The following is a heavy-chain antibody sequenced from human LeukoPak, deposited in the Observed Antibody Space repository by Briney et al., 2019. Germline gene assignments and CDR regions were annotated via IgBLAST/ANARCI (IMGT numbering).Heavy chain of an antibody. Sequence: GGSLRLSCAASGFTFSSYWMSWVRQAPGKGLEWVANIKQDGSEKYYVDSVKGRFTISRDNAKNSLYLQMNSLRAEDTAVYYCARDSWNGGYCSSTSCEPFDYWGQGTLVTVSS. CDR3: ARDSWNGGYCSSTSCEPFDY. J-gene: IGHJ4*02. CDR2: IKQDGSEK. V-gene: IGHV3-7*01. CDR1: GFTFSSYW. D-gene: IGHD2-2*01.